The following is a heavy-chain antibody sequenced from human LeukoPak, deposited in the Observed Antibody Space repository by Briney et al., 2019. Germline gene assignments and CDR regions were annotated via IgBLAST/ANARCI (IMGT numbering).Heavy chain of an antibody. V-gene: IGHV4-39*01. Sequence: SETLSLTYTGTGGAISSSSYFWGWLRHPPGKGLEWIGNIYYSGSTYYNPSLKSRVTISVDTSKNQFSLKLSSVTAADTAVYYCASRGVTGYYYGMDVCGQGTTVTVSS. J-gene: IGHJ6*02. CDR2: IYYSGST. D-gene: IGHD2-21*02. CDR1: GGAISSSSYF. CDR3: ASRGVTGYYYGMDV.